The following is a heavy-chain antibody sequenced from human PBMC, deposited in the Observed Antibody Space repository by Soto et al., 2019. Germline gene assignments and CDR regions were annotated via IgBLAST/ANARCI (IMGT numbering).Heavy chain of an antibody. Sequence: QEQLVESGGGVVQPGRSLRLSCAASGFIFSRYAMHWVRQSPGKGLEGVAVISYDGTKKYYADSVKGRYTISRDDSKNTLYLQMNSLRVEDTAVYYCAGAPHGMDVWGQGTTVIVSS. CDR3: AGAPHGMDV. J-gene: IGHJ6*02. CDR2: ISYDGTKK. CDR1: GFIFSRYA. V-gene: IGHV3-30-3*01.